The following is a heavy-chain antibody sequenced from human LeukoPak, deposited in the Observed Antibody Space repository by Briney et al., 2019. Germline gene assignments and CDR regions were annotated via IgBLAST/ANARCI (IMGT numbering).Heavy chain of an antibody. D-gene: IGHD3-10*01. V-gene: IGHV4-39*07. CDR3: ASSTVLWFGVRPFSSHFDY. CDR2: IYHSGST. Sequence: PSETLSLTCTVSGGSISSSSYYWGWLRQPPGKGLEWIGEIYHSGSTNYNPSLKSRVTISVDKSKNQFSLKLSSVTAADTAVYYCASSTVLWFGVRPFSSHFDYWGQGTLVTVSS. J-gene: IGHJ4*02. CDR1: GGSISSSSYY.